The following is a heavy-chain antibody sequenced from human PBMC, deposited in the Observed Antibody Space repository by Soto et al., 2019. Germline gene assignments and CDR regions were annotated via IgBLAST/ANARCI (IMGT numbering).Heavy chain of an antibody. D-gene: IGHD2-21*02. CDR1: GDSVSSNSAA. J-gene: IGHJ6*02. CDR3: TKQKGDSRTYNGLDV. V-gene: IGHV6-1*01. Sequence: SQTLSLTCAISGDSVSSNSAAWNCIRQSPSRGLEWLGRAYYRSQWYYDSAVSVKSRITVIPDTSKNQFSLPLSSVTPEDTAIYYCTKQKGDSRTYNGLDVWGQGTTVTVSS. CDR2: AYYRSQWYY.